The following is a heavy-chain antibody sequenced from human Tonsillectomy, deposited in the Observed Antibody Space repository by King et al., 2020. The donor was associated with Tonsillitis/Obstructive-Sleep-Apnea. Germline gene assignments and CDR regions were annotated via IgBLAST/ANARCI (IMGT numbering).Heavy chain of an antibody. CDR3: ARDRESTSSWVAFDI. CDR1: GFTVSSNK. V-gene: IGHV3-53*04. D-gene: IGHD2-2*01. CDR2: LYSGVGT. Sequence: VQLVESGGGWVQPGGSLDLSCAASGFTVSSNKRNWVRQPPGKGLEGFSLLYSGVGTYYADSVKGRFTISRDNSKNTLYLQMNSLRAEDTAVYYCARDRESTSSWVAFDIWGQGTMVTVSS. J-gene: IGHJ3*02.